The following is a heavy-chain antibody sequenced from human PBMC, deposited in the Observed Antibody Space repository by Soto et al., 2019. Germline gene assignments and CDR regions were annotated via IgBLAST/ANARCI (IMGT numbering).Heavy chain of an antibody. CDR3: ARDLRWGSKWYYYMDV. Sequence: EVQLVESGGGLVQPGGSLRLSCAASGFTISGNAMNWVRQAPGRGLEWVSYISSSSTNIHYADSVRGRFTISRDNAKNSMYLQMSSLRDEDTAVYRCARDLRWGSKWYYYMDVWGKGTTVTVSS. CDR1: GFTISGNA. J-gene: IGHJ6*03. D-gene: IGHD1-26*01. V-gene: IGHV3-48*02. CDR2: ISSSSTNI.